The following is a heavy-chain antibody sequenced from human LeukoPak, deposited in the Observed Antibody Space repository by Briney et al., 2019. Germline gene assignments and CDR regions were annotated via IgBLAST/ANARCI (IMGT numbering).Heavy chain of an antibody. V-gene: IGHV4-59*12. D-gene: IGHD3-10*01. Sequence: SETLSLTCTVSGGSISSYYWSWIRQPPGKGLEWIGYIYYSGSTNYNPSLKSRVTISVDTSKNQFSLKLSSVTAADTAVYYCARRGRITMVRGPIDYWGQGTLVTVSS. J-gene: IGHJ4*02. CDR1: GGSISSYY. CDR2: IYYSGST. CDR3: ARRGRITMVRGPIDY.